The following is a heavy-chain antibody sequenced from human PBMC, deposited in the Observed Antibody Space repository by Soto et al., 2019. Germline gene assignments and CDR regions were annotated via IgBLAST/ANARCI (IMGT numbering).Heavy chain of an antibody. D-gene: IGHD2-2*01. CDR2: IKQDGSEK. J-gene: IGHJ5*02. CDR1: GFTFSSYW. V-gene: IGHV3-7*01. Sequence: GGSLRLSCAASGFTFSSYWMSWVRQAPGKGLEWVANIKQDGSEKYYVDSVKGRFTISRDNAKNSLYLQMNSLRAEDTAWYYCARSLAVHCSSTSCRSNWFDPWGQGTLVTVSS. CDR3: ARSLAVHCSSTSCRSNWFDP.